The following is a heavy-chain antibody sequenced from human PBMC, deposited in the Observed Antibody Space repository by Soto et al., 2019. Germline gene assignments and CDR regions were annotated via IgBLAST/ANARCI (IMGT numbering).Heavy chain of an antibody. CDR3: AKYGCGSPTCPYYFYPFMDV. D-gene: IGHD2-2*01. CDR2: ISGSGGST. CDR1: GFTFSSYA. J-gene: IGHJ6*03. Sequence: GGSLRLSCADSGFTFSSYAMSWVRQAPGKGLEWVSAISGSGGSTYYADSVKGRFTISRDNSQNTLYLRMNSLRAEDTAVYYCAKYGCGSPTCPYYFYPFMDVWGKGTTVTVSS. V-gene: IGHV3-23*01.